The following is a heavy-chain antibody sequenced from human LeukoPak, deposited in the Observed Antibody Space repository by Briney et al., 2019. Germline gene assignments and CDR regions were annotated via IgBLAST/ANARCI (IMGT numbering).Heavy chain of an antibody. Sequence: WGSLRLSCAASGFTFSSYWMHWVRQAPGKGLVWVSRIDSAGSRTSYADSVKGRFTISRDNAKNTLYLQMNSLRAEDTAVYYCARDLYSGDCPDYWGQGTQVTVSS. CDR3: ARDLYSGDCPDY. CDR1: GFTFSSYW. J-gene: IGHJ4*02. D-gene: IGHD1-26*01. CDR2: IDSAGSRT. V-gene: IGHV3-74*01.